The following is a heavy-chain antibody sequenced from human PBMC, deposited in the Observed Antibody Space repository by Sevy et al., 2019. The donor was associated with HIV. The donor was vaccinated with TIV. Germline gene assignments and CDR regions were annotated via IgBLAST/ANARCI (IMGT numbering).Heavy chain of an antibody. CDR1: GFTFSSYW. CDR3: ARGSIVGANCFEY. J-gene: IGHJ4*02. Sequence: GGSLRLSCAASGFTFSSYWMHWVRQAPGKGLVWVSRINSDGSSTSYADSVKGRFTISRDNAKNTLYLQMNSLRAEDTAVCYCARGSIVGANCFEYWGQGTLVTVSS. CDR2: INSDGSST. D-gene: IGHD1-26*01. V-gene: IGHV3-74*01.